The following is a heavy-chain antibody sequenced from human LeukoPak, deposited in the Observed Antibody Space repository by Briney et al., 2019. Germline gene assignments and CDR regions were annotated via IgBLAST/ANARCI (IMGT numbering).Heavy chain of an antibody. Sequence: GGSLRLSCAASGFTFDDYAIHWVRQAPGKGLEWVSGISWNSGSIGYADSVKGRFTISRDNAKNSLHLQMNSLRAEDTALYYCAKDRRVGITNTFDHWGRGTLVTVSS. V-gene: IGHV3-9*01. CDR2: ISWNSGSI. D-gene: IGHD6-13*01. CDR3: AKDRRVGITNTFDH. J-gene: IGHJ4*02. CDR1: GFTFDDYA.